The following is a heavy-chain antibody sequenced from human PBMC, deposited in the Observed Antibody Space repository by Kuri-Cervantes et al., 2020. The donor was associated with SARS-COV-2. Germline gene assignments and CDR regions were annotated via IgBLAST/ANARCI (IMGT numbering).Heavy chain of an antibody. CDR1: GYTFTGYY. J-gene: IGHJ6*02. CDR3: ARDLLDDLVVKSARRNYYYAMDV. D-gene: IGHD2-2*01. CDR2: INPNSGGT. Sequence: ASVKVSCKASGYTFTGYYIHRVRQAPGQGLEWMGWINPNSGGTNSAQEFQGWVTMTRDTSISTVYMELSRLRSHDTAVYFCARDLLDDLVVKSARRNYYYAMDVWGQGTTVTVSS. V-gene: IGHV1-2*04.